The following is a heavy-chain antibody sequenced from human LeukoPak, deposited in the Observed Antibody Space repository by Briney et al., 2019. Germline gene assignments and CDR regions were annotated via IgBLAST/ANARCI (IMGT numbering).Heavy chain of an antibody. CDR3: VRDYGGSSPFDY. D-gene: IGHD4-23*01. CDR2: ISSSGSTI. CDR1: GFTFSSYE. V-gene: IGHV3-48*03. J-gene: IGHJ4*02. Sequence: GGSLRLSCAASGFTFSSYEMHWVRQAPRKGLERVSYISSSGSTIYYADSVKGRFTISRDNAKNSLYLQMNSLRAEDTAVYYCVRDYGGSSPFDYWGQGTLVTVSS.